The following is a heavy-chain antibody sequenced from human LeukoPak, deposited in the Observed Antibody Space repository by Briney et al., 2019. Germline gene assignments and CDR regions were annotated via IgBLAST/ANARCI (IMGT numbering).Heavy chain of an antibody. J-gene: IGHJ4*02. CDR2: ISSSSSYI. Sequence: GGSLRLSCAAPGFTFSSYSMNWVRQAPGKGLEWVSSISSSSSYIYYADSVKGRFTISRDNAKNSLYLQMNSLRAEDTAVYYCASLGSGSYSNDYWGQGTLVTVSS. V-gene: IGHV3-21*01. CDR1: GFTFSSYS. D-gene: IGHD3-10*01. CDR3: ASLGSGSYSNDY.